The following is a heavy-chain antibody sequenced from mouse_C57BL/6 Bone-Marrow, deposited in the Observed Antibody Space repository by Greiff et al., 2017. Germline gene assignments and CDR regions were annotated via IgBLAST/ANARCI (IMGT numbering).Heavy chain of an antibody. Sequence: EVKLVESGGGLVKPGGSLKLSCAASGFTFSSYAMSWVRQTPEKRLEWVATISDGGSYTYYPDNVKGRVTISRDNAKNNLYLQMSHLKSEDTAMYYCARAPDFYYFDYWGQGTTLTVSS. CDR2: ISDGGSYT. J-gene: IGHJ2*01. CDR3: ARAPDFYYFDY. V-gene: IGHV5-4*03. CDR1: GFTFSSYA.